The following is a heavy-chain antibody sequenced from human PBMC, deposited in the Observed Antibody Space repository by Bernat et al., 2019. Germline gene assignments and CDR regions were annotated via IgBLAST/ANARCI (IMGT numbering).Heavy chain of an antibody. Sequence: EVQLVESGGGLVKPGGSLRLSCAASGFTFSSYSMNWVRQAPGKGLEWVSSISSSSSYIYYADSVKGRFTISRDNAKNSLYLHMNSLRVEDTAVYYWARAYCGGACDPCYYYGMDVWGQGTTVTVSS. CDR3: ARAYCGGACDPCYYYGMDV. J-gene: IGHJ6*02. CDR1: GFTFSSYS. D-gene: IGHD2-21*02. CDR2: ISSSSSYI. V-gene: IGHV3-21*01.